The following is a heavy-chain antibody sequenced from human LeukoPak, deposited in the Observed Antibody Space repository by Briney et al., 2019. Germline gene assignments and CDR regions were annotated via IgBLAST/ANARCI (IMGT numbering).Heavy chain of an antibody. V-gene: IGHV4-34*01. CDR1: GGSFSGYY. CDR3: ARGLYSSSSFDY. CDR2: INHSGGT. D-gene: IGHD6-6*01. Sequence: SETLSLTCAAYGGSFSGYYWSWIRQPPGKGLEWIGEINHSGGTNYNPSLKSRVTISVDTSKNQFSLKLSSVTAADTAVYYCARGLYSSSSFDYWGQGTLVTVSS. J-gene: IGHJ4*02.